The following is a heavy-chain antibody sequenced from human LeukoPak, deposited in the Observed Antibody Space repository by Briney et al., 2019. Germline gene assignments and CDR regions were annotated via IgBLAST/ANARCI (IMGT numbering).Heavy chain of an antibody. CDR2: IKQDGSEK. V-gene: IGHV3-7*01. CDR1: GFTFSSYW. CDR3: ARAHHVLRFLEWLSYFDY. D-gene: IGHD3-3*01. J-gene: IGHJ4*02. Sequence: GGSLRLSCAASGFTFSSYWMSWVRQAPGKGLEWVANIKQDGSEKYYVDSVKGRFTISRDNAKNSLYLQMNSLRAEDTAVYYCARAHHVLRFLEWLSYFDYWGQGTLVTVSS.